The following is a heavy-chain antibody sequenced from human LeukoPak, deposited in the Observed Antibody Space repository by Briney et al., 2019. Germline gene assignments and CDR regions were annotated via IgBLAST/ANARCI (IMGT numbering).Heavy chain of an antibody. CDR3: AREALTYCSGVSCYVAFFDY. D-gene: IGHD2-15*01. CDR2: ISAYNANI. V-gene: IGHV1-18*01. J-gene: IGHJ4*02. CDR1: GYTFTMYG. Sequence: ASVTVSCTPAGYTFTMYGISCVRQPPGQGLEWMAWISAYNANIDYAQKLEGRVTITTDTSTSTAYMELRSLRSDDTAVYYCAREALTYCSGVSCYVAFFDYWGQGTLVTVSS.